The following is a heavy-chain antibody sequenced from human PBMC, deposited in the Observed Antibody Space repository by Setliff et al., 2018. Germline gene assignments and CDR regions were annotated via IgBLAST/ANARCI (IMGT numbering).Heavy chain of an antibody. CDR3: ARDRGGTNPWFDF. V-gene: IGHV3-53*01. D-gene: IGHD3-10*01. J-gene: IGHJ5*01. CDR2: IYNIGET. Sequence: PGGSLRLSCAASGFTFSNDFMGWVRQAPGKGLEWVSVIYNIGETRYADSVKGRFTISRDKSKNTLYLHLSSLRVEDTATYYCARDRGGTNPWFDFWGQGTQVTVS. CDR1: GFTFSNDF.